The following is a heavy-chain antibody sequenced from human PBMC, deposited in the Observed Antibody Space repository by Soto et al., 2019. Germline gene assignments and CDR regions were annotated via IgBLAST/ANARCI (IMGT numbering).Heavy chain of an antibody. CDR1: GGSISSYY. CDR3: ARRSSFIRLKSWYFDY. CDR2: IYYSGST. D-gene: IGHD6-13*01. V-gene: IGHV4-59*01. Sequence: PSETLSLTCTVSGGSISSYYWSWIRQPPGKGLEWIGYIYYSGSTNYNPSLKSRVTISVDTSKNQFSLKLSSVTAADTAVYYCARRSSFIRLKSWYFDYWGQGTLVTVSS. J-gene: IGHJ4*02.